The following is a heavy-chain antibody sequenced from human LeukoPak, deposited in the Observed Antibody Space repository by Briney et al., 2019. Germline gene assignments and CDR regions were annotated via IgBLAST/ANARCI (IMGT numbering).Heavy chain of an antibody. V-gene: IGHV3-30*02. Sequence: PGGSLRLSCAASGFTFSSYGMHWVRQAPGKGLEWVAFIRYDGSNKYYADSVKGRFTISRDNSKNTLYLQMNSLRAEDTAVYYCAKDIVVLQNGDYWGQGTLVTVSS. D-gene: IGHD2-2*01. CDR2: IRYDGSNK. J-gene: IGHJ4*02. CDR3: AKDIVVLQNGDY. CDR1: GFTFSSYG.